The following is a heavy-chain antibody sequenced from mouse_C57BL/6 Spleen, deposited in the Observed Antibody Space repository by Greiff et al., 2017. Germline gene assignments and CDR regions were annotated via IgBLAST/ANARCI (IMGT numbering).Heavy chain of an antibody. D-gene: IGHD1-2*01. CDR2: ILPGSGGT. J-gene: IGHJ4*01. CDR3: ARGHYYGSPMDY. V-gene: IGHV1-9*01. CDR1: GYTFTGYW. Sequence: VKLQESGAELMKPGASVKLSCKATGYTFTGYWIEWVKQRPGHGLEWIGEILPGSGGTNYNEKFKGKATFTADTSSNTAYMQLSSLTSEDSAIYYCARGHYYGSPMDYWGQGTSVTVSS.